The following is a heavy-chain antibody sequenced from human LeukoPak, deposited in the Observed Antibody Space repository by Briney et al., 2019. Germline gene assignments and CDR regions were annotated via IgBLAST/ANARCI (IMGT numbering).Heavy chain of an antibody. D-gene: IGHD2-21*02. CDR3: AKPPPRVVVTAIPFDY. Sequence: PGGSLRLSCAASGFTFSSYAMSWVRQAPGKGLEWVSAISGSGGSTYYADSVKGRFTISRDNSKNTLYLQMNSLRAEDTAVYYCAKPPPRVVVTAIPFDYWGQGTLVTVSS. CDR1: GFTFSSYA. J-gene: IGHJ4*02. V-gene: IGHV3-23*01. CDR2: ISGSGGST.